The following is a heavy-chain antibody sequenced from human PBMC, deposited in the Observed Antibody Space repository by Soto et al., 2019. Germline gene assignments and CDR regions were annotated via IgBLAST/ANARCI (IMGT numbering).Heavy chain of an antibody. CDR2: ISGSGGST. J-gene: IGHJ5*02. CDR3: AKVSSGQQLVLTYNWFDP. CDR1: GFTFSSYA. V-gene: IGHV3-23*01. D-gene: IGHD6-13*01. Sequence: GGSLRLSCAASGFTFSSYAMSWVRQAPGKGLEWVSAISGSGGSTYYADSVKGRFTISRDNSKNTLYLQMNSLRAEDTAVYYCAKVSSGQQLVLTYNWFDPWGQGTLVTVSS.